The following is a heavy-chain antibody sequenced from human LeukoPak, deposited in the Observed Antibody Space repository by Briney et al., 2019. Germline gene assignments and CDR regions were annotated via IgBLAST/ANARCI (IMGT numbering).Heavy chain of an antibody. Sequence: SSETLSLTCTVSGGSISSYSWTWIRQPPGKGLEWIGYIYYSGSTNYNPSLKSRVTISVDTSKNQFSLRLSSVTAADTAVYYCARRQVRGDFDYWGQGTLVTVSS. CDR1: GGSISSYS. CDR3: ARRQVRGDFDY. J-gene: IGHJ4*02. V-gene: IGHV4-59*01. D-gene: IGHD3-10*01. CDR2: IYYSGST.